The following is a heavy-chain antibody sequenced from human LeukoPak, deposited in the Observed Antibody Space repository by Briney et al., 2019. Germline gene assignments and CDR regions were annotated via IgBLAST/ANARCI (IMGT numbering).Heavy chain of an antibody. CDR2: INPSGGSR. J-gene: IGHJ4*02. D-gene: IGHD5-18*01. CDR3: AREIGPIQLHLWGSAFDY. CDR1: GYTFTDYY. Sequence: ASVKVSCKASGYTFTDYYMHWVRQAPGQGLEWMGIINPSGGSRSYAQKFQGRLTVTRDTSTSTIYMELSSLRSEDTAVYYCAREIGPIQLHLWGSAFDYWGQGTLVTVSS. V-gene: IGHV1-46*01.